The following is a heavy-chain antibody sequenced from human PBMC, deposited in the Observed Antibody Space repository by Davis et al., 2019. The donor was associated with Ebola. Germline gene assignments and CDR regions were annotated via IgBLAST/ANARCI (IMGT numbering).Heavy chain of an antibody. Sequence: ASVKVSCKASGYMFTSYYLHWVRQAPGQRPEWMAMINPGTGVTRYAQKFQDRVTMTGDTSTATVYMELTSLKSEDTAVYYCARALDRLLDFDYWGQGTLVTVSS. J-gene: IGHJ4*02. CDR2: INPGTGVT. CDR3: ARALDRLLDFDY. CDR1: GYMFTSYY. V-gene: IGHV1-46*01. D-gene: IGHD3-3*01.